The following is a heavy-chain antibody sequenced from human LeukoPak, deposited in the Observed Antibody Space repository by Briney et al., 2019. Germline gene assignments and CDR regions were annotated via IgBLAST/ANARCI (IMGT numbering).Heavy chain of an antibody. D-gene: IGHD3-3*01. J-gene: IGHJ4*02. V-gene: IGHV3-30*02. CDR3: AKDWGIFGVVYYFDY. CDR1: GFTFSSYG. CDR2: IRYDGSNK. Sequence: GGSLRLSCAASGFTFSSYGMHWVCQAPGKGLEWVAFIRYDGSNKYYADSVKGRFTISRDNSKNTLYLQMNSLRAEDTAVYYCAKDWGIFGVVYYFDYWGQGTLVTVSS.